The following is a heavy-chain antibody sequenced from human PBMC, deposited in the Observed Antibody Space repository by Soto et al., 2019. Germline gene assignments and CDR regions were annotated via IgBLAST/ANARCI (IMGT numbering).Heavy chain of an antibody. CDR3: ARGGYCTSTRCNEVGAFDI. Sequence: KQSQTLSLTCAISGDSVSSNSAAWNWIRQSPSRGLEWLGRTYYRSKWYNDYAVSVKSRITINPDTSKDQFSLQLNSVTPEDTAVYYCARGGYCTSTRCNEVGAFDIWGQGTMVTVSS. CDR1: GDSVSSNSAA. J-gene: IGHJ3*02. D-gene: IGHD2-2*01. V-gene: IGHV6-1*01. CDR2: TYYRSKWYN.